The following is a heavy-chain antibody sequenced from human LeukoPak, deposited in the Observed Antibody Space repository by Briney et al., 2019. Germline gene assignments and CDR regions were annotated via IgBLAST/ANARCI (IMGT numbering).Heavy chain of an antibody. V-gene: IGHV4-59*08. Sequence: SETLSLTCIVSGGSISNYYWNWIRQPPGKGLEWIGYIYYSGITNYNPSLKSRVTISVDTSKNQFSMKLSSVTAADTAVYFCARGLRDGYPLFYFDYWGQGTLVTVSS. CDR2: IYYSGIT. CDR1: GGSISNYY. CDR3: ARGLRDGYPLFYFDY. D-gene: IGHD5-24*01. J-gene: IGHJ4*02.